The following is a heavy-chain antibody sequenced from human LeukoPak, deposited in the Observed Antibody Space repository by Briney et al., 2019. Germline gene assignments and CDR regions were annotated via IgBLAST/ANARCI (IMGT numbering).Heavy chain of an antibody. CDR3: ARLNYDFWSGLDY. CDR2: IYYSACT. Sequence: PSETLSLTCTVSGGSISSSSYYWGWVRQPRGKGVEWIGNIYYSACTYYNPSLKSRVTISVDTSKNQFSLKLSSVTAADTAVYYCARLNYDFWSGLDYWGQGTLVTVSS. CDR1: GGSISSSSYY. J-gene: IGHJ4*02. V-gene: IGHV4-39*01. D-gene: IGHD3-3*01.